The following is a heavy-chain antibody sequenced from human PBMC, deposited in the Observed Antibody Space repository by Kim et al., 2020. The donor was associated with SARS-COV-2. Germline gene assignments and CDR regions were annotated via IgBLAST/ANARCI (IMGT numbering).Heavy chain of an antibody. V-gene: IGHV1-24*01. D-gene: IGHD1-1*01. CDR2: FDPEDGET. CDR3: ATASGYNWNDLGGWFDP. J-gene: IGHJ5*02. CDR1: GYTLTELS. Sequence: ASVKVSCKVSGYTLTELSMHWVRQAPGKGLEWMGGFDPEDGETIYAQKFQGRVTMTEDTSTDTAYMELSSLRSEDTAVYYCATASGYNWNDLGGWFDPWGQGTLVTVSS.